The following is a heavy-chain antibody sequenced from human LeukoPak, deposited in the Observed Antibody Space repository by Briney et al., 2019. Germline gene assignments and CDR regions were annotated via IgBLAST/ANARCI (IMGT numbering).Heavy chain of an antibody. Sequence: PGTSLRLPCAASGFTFSNYGMHWVRQAPGKGLEWVAVISYDGKNKEYSDSVKGRFTISRDNSKNTVSLEMNSLRGEDTAVYYCAKDPFARYNKGYTFDYWGQGILVSVSS. D-gene: IGHD5-24*01. J-gene: IGHJ4*02. CDR1: GFTFSNYG. CDR2: ISYDGKNK. V-gene: IGHV3-30*18. CDR3: AKDPFARYNKGYTFDY.